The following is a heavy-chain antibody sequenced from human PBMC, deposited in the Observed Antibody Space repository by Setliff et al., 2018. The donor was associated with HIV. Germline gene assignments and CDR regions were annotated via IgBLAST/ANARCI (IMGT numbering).Heavy chain of an antibody. J-gene: IGHJ5*02. CDR2: TYYSGST. V-gene: IGHV4-30-4*08. D-gene: IGHD3-10*01. CDR1: GGSISSGDYY. CDR3: ASYSGTNPVSRWFDP. Sequence: SETLSLTCTVSGGSISSGDYYWSWIRQPPGKGLEWIGYTYYSGSTYYNPSLKSRVTISVDTSKNQFSLKLSSVTAADTAVYYCASYSGTNPVSRWFDPWGQGTLVTVSS.